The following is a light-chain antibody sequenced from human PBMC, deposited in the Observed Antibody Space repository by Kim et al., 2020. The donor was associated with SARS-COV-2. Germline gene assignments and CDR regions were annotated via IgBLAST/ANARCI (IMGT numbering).Light chain of an antibody. CDR3: QAWDIYGRV. CDR2: EDT. V-gene: IGLV3-1*01. J-gene: IGLJ3*02. Sequence: SYELTQPPSVSVSPGQTATIPCSGDELGDKYDCWYQKKPGQAPLLVVYEDTKRPSGIPERLSGSNSGNTATLTITGTQTMDEADDYWQAWDIYGRVFGGG. CDR1: ELGDKY.